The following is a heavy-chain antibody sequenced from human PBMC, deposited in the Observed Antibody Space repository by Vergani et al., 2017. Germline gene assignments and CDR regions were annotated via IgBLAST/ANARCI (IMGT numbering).Heavy chain of an antibody. Sequence: QVQLVESGGGVVQPGRSLRLSCAASGFTFSSYAMHWVRQAPGKGLEWVAVISYDGSNQYYADSVKGRFTISRDNSKNTLYLQMNSLRAEDTAVYYCARAPSSLLYRAGYFQHWGQGTLVTVSS. CDR1: GFTFSSYA. V-gene: IGHV3-30-3*01. CDR3: ARAPSSLLYRAGYFQH. D-gene: IGHD2-2*02. J-gene: IGHJ1*01. CDR2: ISYDGSNQ.